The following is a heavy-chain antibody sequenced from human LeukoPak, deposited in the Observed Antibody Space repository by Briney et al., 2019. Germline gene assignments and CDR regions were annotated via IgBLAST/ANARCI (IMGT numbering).Heavy chain of an antibody. V-gene: IGHV1-2*02. D-gene: IGHD5-18*01. J-gene: IGHJ4*01. CDR2: INTNSGAT. CDR1: EYTFTGYN. Sequence: GASVKVSCEASEYTFTGYNMHRVRHTPGQRFEWMGRINTNSGATDYAQNFQGRVTLTRDTSISTAYMELSRLRSDDTAVYYCSSGYRFGNCGHGKLVTVSS. CDR3: SSGYRFGN.